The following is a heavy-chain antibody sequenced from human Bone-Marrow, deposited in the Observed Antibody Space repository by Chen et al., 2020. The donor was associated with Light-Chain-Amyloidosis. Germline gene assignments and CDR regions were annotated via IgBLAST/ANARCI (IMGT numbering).Heavy chain of an antibody. Sequence: EVQLEQSGPEVKKPGESLKISCKGSGYTFPNYWIGWVRQMPGKGLEWMGVIYPDDSDARYSPSFEGQVTISADKSITTAYLQWRSLKASDTAMYYCARRGDGYNFDYWSQGTLVTV. CDR1: GYTFPNYW. CDR3: ARRGDGYNFDY. J-gene: IGHJ4*02. CDR2: IYPDDSDA. D-gene: IGHD5-12*01. V-gene: IGHV5-51*01.